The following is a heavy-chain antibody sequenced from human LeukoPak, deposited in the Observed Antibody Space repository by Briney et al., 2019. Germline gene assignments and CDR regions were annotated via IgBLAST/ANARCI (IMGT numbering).Heavy chain of an antibody. D-gene: IGHD3-22*01. V-gene: IGHV4-34*01. CDR2: INHSGST. CDR3: ARVRYSDSSVLARKRSYYFDY. Sequence: PSETLSLTCAVYGGSFSGYYWSWIRQPPGKGLEWLGEINHSGSTNYNPSLKSRVTISVDTSKNQFSLKLSSVTAADTAVCYCARVRYSDSSVLARKRSYYFDYWGQGTLVTVSS. J-gene: IGHJ4*02. CDR1: GGSFSGYY.